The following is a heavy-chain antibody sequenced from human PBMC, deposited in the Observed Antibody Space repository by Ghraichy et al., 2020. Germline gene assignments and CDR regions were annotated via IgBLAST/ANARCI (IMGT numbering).Heavy chain of an antibody. CDR2: IYYSGST. J-gene: IGHJ3*02. V-gene: IGHV4-59*01. D-gene: IGHD5-24*01. CDR1: GGSINSNY. CDR3: ARDPGVIGYNYMEAFDI. Sequence: SDTPSLTCTVSGGSINSNYWSWIRQPPGKGLEWIGWIYYSGSTIYNPSLKSRVTISVDRSKNQFSLKVRSVTAADTAVYYCARDPGVIGYNYMEAFDIWGQGTTVTVSS.